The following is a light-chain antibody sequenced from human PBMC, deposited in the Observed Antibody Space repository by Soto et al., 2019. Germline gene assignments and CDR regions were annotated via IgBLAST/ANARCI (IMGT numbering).Light chain of an antibody. CDR1: ESLLHTNGNNY. CDR3: MQAPQTRWT. Sequence: DIVMTQSPLSLRVTPGEPASISCRSSESLLHTNGNNYLDWYLQKPGQSPQLLIYFGSTRASGVPDRLSGSGSDTDFTLTISRVEAEDVGVYYCMQAPQTRWTFGQGTKVDIX. CDR2: FGS. J-gene: IGKJ1*01. V-gene: IGKV2-28*01.